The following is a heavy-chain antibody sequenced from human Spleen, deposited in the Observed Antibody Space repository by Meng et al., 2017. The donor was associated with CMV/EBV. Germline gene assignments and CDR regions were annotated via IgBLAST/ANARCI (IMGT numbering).Heavy chain of an antibody. J-gene: IGHJ4*02. CDR3: AKDLGMATILGQFDQ. Sequence: SGFTFSTYAMSWVRQAPGKGLEWVSGVSGSGGSSYYADSVKGRFTISRDNSKNTLFLQMNSLRAEDTAVYYCAKDLGMATILGQFDQWGQGTLVTVSS. D-gene: IGHD5-24*01. CDR2: VSGSGGSS. CDR1: GFTFSTYA. V-gene: IGHV3-23*01.